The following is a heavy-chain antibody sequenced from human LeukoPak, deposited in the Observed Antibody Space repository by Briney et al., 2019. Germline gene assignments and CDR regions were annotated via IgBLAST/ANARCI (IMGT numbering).Heavy chain of an antibody. V-gene: IGHV3-11*06. Sequence: GESLRLSCATSGFTFSDYYMSWIRQAPGKGLEWVSYISGSSSSPNYADSVKGRFTISRDNAKNSLYLQMNSLRAEDTAVYYCARDQGENYDSSGYYPYWGQGTLVTVSS. CDR3: ARDQGENYDSSGYYPY. CDR1: GFTFSDYY. J-gene: IGHJ4*02. CDR2: ISGSSSSP. D-gene: IGHD3-22*01.